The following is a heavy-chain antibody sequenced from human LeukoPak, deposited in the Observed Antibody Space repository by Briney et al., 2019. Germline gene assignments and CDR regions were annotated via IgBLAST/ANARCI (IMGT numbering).Heavy chain of an antibody. Sequence: SETLSLTCTVSGGSISSYYWSWIRQPPGKGLEWIGYIYYSGSTNHNPSLKSRVTISVDTSKNQFSLKLSSVTAADTAVYYCATTRYSGYDLVWFDPWGQGTLVTVSS. CDR1: GGSISSYY. D-gene: IGHD5-12*01. CDR3: ATTRYSGYDLVWFDP. CDR2: IYYSGST. J-gene: IGHJ5*02. V-gene: IGHV4-59*08.